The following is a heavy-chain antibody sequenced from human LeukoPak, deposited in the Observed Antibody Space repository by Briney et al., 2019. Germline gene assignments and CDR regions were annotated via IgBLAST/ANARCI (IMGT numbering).Heavy chain of an antibody. CDR2: IRQDGSEK. CDR3: ARDLYRGGPDS. J-gene: IGHJ4*02. D-gene: IGHD3-10*01. Sequence: GGSLRLSCAASGFSFSTYWMSWVRQAPANGLEWVANIRQDGSEKYYVDSVKGRFTISRDNAKNSLYLQLNSLRAEDTAVYYCARDLYRGGPDSWGQGTLVTVSS. V-gene: IGHV3-7*01. CDR1: GFSFSTYW.